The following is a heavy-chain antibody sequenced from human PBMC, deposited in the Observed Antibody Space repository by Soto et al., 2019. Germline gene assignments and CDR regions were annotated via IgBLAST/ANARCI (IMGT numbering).Heavy chain of an antibody. CDR1: GFTFSDYY. Sequence: GGSLRLSCAASGFTFSDYYMSWIRQAPGKGLEWVSYISSSGSTIYYADSVKGRFTISRDNAKNSLYLQMNSLRAEDTAVYYCAREEGDIVVVPAVATYYYYYMDVWGKGTTVTVSS. V-gene: IGHV3-11*01. CDR3: AREEGDIVVVPAVATYYYYYMDV. D-gene: IGHD2-2*01. CDR2: ISSSGSTI. J-gene: IGHJ6*03.